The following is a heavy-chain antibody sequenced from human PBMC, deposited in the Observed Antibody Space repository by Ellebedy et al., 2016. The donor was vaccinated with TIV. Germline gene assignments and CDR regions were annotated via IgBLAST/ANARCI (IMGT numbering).Heavy chain of an antibody. CDR3: ARVDSSSWYLAFDI. J-gene: IGHJ3*02. V-gene: IGHV4-30-4*01. CDR1: GGSISTSDYY. Sequence: SETLSLTCTVSGGSISTSDYYWSSIRQPPGRGLEWIGYIYYSGSTYYNPSLKSRVTISVDTSKNQFSLKLSSVTAADTALYYCARVDSSSWYLAFDIWGQGTMVTVSS. D-gene: IGHD6-13*01. CDR2: IYYSGST.